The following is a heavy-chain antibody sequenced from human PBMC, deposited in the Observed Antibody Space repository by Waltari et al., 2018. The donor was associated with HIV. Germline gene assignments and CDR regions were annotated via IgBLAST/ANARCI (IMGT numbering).Heavy chain of an antibody. Sequence: EVQLVESGGGLVQPGGSLRLSCAASGFTFSSYGMNWVRQAPGKGLEWISYISSSSTIYYADSVKGRFTISRDNAKNSVYLQMNSLRAEDTAVYYCARPLGGGYTYWGQGTLVTVSS. J-gene: IGHJ4*02. D-gene: IGHD3-22*01. CDR1: GFTFSSYG. V-gene: IGHV3-48*04. CDR2: ISSSSTI. CDR3: ARPLGGGYTY.